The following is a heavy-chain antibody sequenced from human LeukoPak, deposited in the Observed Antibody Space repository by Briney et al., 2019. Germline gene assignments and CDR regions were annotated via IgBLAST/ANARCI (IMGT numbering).Heavy chain of an antibody. CDR1: GGSISSYY. J-gene: IGHJ6*03. D-gene: IGHD6-6*01. V-gene: IGHV4-59*08. Sequence: SETLSLTCSVSGGSISSYYWSWIRQPPGKGLEWIGYIYYSGSTNYNPSLKSRVTISVDASRNQFSLNLSSVTAADTAVYYCARWSGSVTARNYYYYMDVWGEGTTVTVSS. CDR2: IYYSGST. CDR3: ARWSGSVTARNYYYYMDV.